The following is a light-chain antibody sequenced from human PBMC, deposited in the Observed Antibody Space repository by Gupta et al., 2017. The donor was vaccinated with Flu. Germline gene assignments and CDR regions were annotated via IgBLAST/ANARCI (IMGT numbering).Light chain of an antibody. CDR1: IIDIACYIY. J-gene: IGLJ2*01. Sequence: SITISCTGTIIDIACYIYVCWYQQPPGQPHKLLIFDVNNRPSGVASRFSGSKSGDTASLTISEHQAEDEADYYVSSYTTTTSLVFGGGTKLTVL. V-gene: IGLV2-14*03. CDR2: DVN. CDR3: SSYTTTTSLV.